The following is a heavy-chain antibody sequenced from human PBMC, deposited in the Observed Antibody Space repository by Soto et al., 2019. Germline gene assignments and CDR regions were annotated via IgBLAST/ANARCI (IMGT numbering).Heavy chain of an antibody. CDR2: ISYDGSNK. CDR3: ARDNYYYYYGMDV. J-gene: IGHJ6*02. CDR1: GFTFSSYA. V-gene: IGHV3-30-3*01. Sequence: QVQLVESGGGVVQPGRSLRLSCAASGFTFSSYAMYWVRQAPGKGLEWVAVISYDGSNKYYADSVKGRFTISRDNSKNTLYLQMNSLRAEDTAVYYCARDNYYYYYGMDVWGQGTTVTVSS.